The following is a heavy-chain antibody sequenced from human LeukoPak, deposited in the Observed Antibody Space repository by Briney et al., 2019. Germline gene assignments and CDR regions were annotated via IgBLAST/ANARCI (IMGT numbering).Heavy chain of an antibody. CDR3: ASEYYYYMDV. V-gene: IGHV3-48*04. CDR1: GFTFSSYS. CDR2: ISSSSSTI. J-gene: IGHJ6*03. Sequence: GGSLRLSCAASGFTFSSYSMNWVRQAPGKGLEWVSYISSSSSTIYYADSVKGRFTISRDDAKNSLYLQMNSLRAEDTAVYYCASEYYYYMDVWGKGTTVTVSS.